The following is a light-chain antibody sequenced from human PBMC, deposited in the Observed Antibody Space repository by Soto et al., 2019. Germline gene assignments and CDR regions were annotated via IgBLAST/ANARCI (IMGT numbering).Light chain of an antibody. V-gene: IGLV1-40*01. CDR3: QSYDSSLSGSV. CDR2: GNN. CDR1: SSNIGTGYD. Sequence: QSVLTQPPSVSGAPGQRVTISCTGSSSNIGTGYDVHWYQQFPGTAPKLLIYGNNNRPSGVPDRFSASKSGTSASLAITGLQAEDEADYYCQSYDSSLSGSVFGGGTMLTVL. J-gene: IGLJ2*01.